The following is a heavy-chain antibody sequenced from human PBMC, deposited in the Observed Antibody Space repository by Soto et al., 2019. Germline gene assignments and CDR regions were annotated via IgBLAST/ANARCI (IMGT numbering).Heavy chain of an antibody. Sequence: ASVKVSCKASGYTFTSYDINWVRQATGQGLEWMGWMNPNSGNTGYAQKFQGRVTMTRNTSISTAYMELSSLRSEDTAVYYCARAVFGYGDTPEGYYMDVWGKGTTVTVSS. CDR3: ARAVFGYGDTPEGYYMDV. CDR1: GYTFTSYD. D-gene: IGHD4-17*01. V-gene: IGHV1-8*01. CDR2: MNPNSGNT. J-gene: IGHJ6*03.